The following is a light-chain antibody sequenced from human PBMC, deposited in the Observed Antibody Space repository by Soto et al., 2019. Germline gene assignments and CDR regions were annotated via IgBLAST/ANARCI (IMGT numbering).Light chain of an antibody. J-gene: IGLJ3*02. CDR3: CSYAGTYTWV. V-gene: IGLV2-11*01. CDR1: SSDVGGYSY. Sequence: QSALTQPRSVSGSPEQSVTISCTGTSSDVGGYSYVSWYQQHPGNAPKLIIYDVNKRPSGVPDRFSGSKSGNTASLTISGLQAEDEAEYYCCSYAGTYTWVFGGGTKLTVL. CDR2: DVN.